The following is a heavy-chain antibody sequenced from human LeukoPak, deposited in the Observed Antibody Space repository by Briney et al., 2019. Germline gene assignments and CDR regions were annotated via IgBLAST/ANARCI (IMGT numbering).Heavy chain of an antibody. CDR1: GFTFSSYA. Sequence: GGSLRLSCAASGFTFSSYAMSWVRQAPGKGLEWVSLISASGGSTYYADSVKGRFTISRDNSKNTLYLQMSSLRAEDTAVYYCAKGRNDYKYYFDYWAQGTLVTVSS. J-gene: IGHJ4*02. D-gene: IGHD5-24*01. V-gene: IGHV3-23*01. CDR3: AKGRNDYKYYFDY. CDR2: ISASGGST.